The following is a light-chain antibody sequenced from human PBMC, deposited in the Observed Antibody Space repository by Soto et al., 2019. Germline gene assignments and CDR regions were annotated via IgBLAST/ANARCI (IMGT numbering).Light chain of an antibody. CDR1: ENLRTF. Sequence: EIVLTQSPATLSLSPGERATLSCRATENLRTFFAWYQQKAGQALRLLIYDASNSATVIPDRFSGSGSGADFTLTISALVPEDSAVYYGQQRSIWPLTFGGGTKVDIK. V-gene: IGKV3-11*01. J-gene: IGKJ4*01. CDR3: QQRSIWPLT. CDR2: DAS.